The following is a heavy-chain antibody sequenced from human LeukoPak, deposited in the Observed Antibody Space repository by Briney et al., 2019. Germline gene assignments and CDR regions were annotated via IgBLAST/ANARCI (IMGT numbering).Heavy chain of an antibody. CDR3: AKHPLTGGNFDY. Sequence: GGSLRLSCAASGFTFSSYAMSWVRQPPGKGLEWVSIINGNGGLTYYADSMKGRFAISRDNFKNRLYLQMNSLRAEDTAVYYCAKHPLTGGNFDYWGQGTLVTVSS. J-gene: IGHJ4*02. CDR2: INGNGGLT. V-gene: IGHV3-23*01. CDR1: GFTFSSYA. D-gene: IGHD1-14*01.